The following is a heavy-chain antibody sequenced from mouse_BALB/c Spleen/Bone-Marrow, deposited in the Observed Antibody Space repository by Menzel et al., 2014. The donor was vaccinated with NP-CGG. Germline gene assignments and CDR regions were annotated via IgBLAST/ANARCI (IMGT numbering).Heavy chain of an antibody. V-gene: IGHV10-1*02. Sequence: EVKLVESGGGLVQPKGSLKLSCAASGFTFNTYAMNWVRRAPGKGLEWVARIRSKSNNYATYYADSVKDRFTISRDDSQSMLYLQMNNLKTEDTAMYYCVRRDYGYGGFAYWGQGTLVTVSA. CDR3: VRRDYGYGGFAY. D-gene: IGHD1-2*01. CDR2: IRSKSNNYAT. J-gene: IGHJ3*01. CDR1: GFTFNTYA.